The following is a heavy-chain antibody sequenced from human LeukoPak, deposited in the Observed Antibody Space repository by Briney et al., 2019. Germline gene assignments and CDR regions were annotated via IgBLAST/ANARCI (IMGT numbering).Heavy chain of an antibody. CDR3: VSEGGDFDY. V-gene: IGHV4-38-2*02. CDR1: GYSISSGYY. D-gene: IGHD2-15*01. Sequence: SETLSLTCTVSGYSISSGYYWGWIRQPPGKGLEWIGIIYHSGTTYYSPSLKSRVTISVDTSKNQLSLRLSSVTAADTAVYYCVSEGGDFDYWGQGTLVTVSS. J-gene: IGHJ4*02. CDR2: IYHSGTT.